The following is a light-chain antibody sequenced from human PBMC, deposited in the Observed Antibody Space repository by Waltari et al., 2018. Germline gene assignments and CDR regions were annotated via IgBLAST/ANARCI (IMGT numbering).Light chain of an antibody. V-gene: IGKV2-30*02. Sequence: DIVMTQSPLSLPVTRGQPASISFRSSQSLVHSEGNTYLNWFQQRPGQSPRRLIYKVSDRDSGVPDRFSGSGSGTDFTLKISRVEAEDVGVYYCMQGTHWPTFGGGTKVEIK. CDR1: QSLVHSEGNTY. CDR2: KVS. CDR3: MQGTHWPT. J-gene: IGKJ4*01.